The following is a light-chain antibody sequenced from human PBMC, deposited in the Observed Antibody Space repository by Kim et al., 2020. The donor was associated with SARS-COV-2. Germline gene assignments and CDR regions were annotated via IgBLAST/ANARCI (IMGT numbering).Light chain of an antibody. J-gene: IGKJ5*01. V-gene: IGKV3-11*01. Sequence: LSPGERAALSCRASQSVSSYLAWYQQKPGQAPRLLIYDASNRATGIPARFSGSGSGTDFTLTISSLEPEDFAVYYCQQRSNWPITFGQGTRLEIK. CDR1: QSVSSY. CDR3: QQRSNWPIT. CDR2: DAS.